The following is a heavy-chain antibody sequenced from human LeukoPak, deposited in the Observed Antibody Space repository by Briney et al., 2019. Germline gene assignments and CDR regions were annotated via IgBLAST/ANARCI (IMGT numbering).Heavy chain of an antibody. D-gene: IGHD2-2*01. J-gene: IGHJ4*02. CDR3: AKVDVVEASGSKIDY. CDR2: ISGSGDNT. Sequence: GGSLRLSCAASGFTFSNCAMTWVRQAPGKGLEWVSGISGSGDNTYHADSVKGRFTISRANSKNTVYLQMNSLRAEDTAVYYCAKVDVVEASGSKIDYWGQGTLVTVSS. V-gene: IGHV3-23*01. CDR1: GFTFSNCA.